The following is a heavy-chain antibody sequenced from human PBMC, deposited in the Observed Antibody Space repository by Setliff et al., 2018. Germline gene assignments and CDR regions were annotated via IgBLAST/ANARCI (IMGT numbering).Heavy chain of an antibody. Sequence: GGSLRLSCTVYGFNFNKYWMYWVRQAPGKGLEWVSRINGDATIAHYADSVKGRFTISRDNARNALYLQMVSLRGEDSGVYFCAALDWGENFYNVDVWGKGTTVTVSS. CDR1: GFNFNKYW. D-gene: IGHD7-27*01. CDR3: AALDWGENFYNVDV. CDR2: INGDATIA. V-gene: IGHV3-74*01. J-gene: IGHJ6*03.